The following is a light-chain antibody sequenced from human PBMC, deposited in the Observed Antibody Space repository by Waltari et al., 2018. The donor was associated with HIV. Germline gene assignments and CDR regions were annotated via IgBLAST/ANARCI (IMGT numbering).Light chain of an antibody. J-gene: IGLJ3*02. CDR3: QAWDSSAVV. Sequence: SYDLSQPPSVSVSPGHTASITCSGDKLGDQYVSWYQQYPGQSPVLVIYQDDRRPSGIPERFSGSNSGTTATLTIGGTQTMDEADYYCQAWDSSAVVFGRGTKLTVL. CDR2: QDD. V-gene: IGLV3-1*01. CDR1: KLGDQY.